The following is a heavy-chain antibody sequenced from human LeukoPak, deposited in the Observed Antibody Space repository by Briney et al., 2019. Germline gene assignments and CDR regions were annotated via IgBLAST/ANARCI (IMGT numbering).Heavy chain of an antibody. D-gene: IGHD6-19*01. Sequence: PSETLSLTCAVYGGSFSGYYWGWIRQPPGKGLEWIGEINHSGSTNYNPSLKSRVTISVDTSKNKFSLKLSSVTAADTAVYYCARGRAVAGTRGSVGSDYWGQGTLVTVSS. CDR3: ARGRAVAGTRGSVGSDY. V-gene: IGHV4-34*01. J-gene: IGHJ4*02. CDR1: GGSFSGYY. CDR2: INHSGST.